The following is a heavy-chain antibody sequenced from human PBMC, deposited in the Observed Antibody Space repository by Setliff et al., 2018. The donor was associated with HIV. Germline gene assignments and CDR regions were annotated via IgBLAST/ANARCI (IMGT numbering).Heavy chain of an antibody. D-gene: IGHD5-18*01. CDR2: VFHSGSA. CDR3: ARAGSYGWDY. J-gene: IGHJ4*02. CDR1: GGSISSNW. Sequence: LSLTCAVSGGSISSNWWSWVRQPPGKGLEWIGEVFHSGSANSNASLRSRVMISVDTSKNQFSLKLSSVTAADTAVYYCARAGSYGWDYWGQGTLVTVSS. V-gene: IGHV4-4*02.